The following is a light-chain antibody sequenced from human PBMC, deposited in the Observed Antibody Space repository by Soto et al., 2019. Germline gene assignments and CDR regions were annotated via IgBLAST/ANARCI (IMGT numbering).Light chain of an antibody. Sequence: DIQMTQSPSSLSTSIGDRVTITCRASQRINIYLNWYRQKPGKAPELLIYSAYNLQSGVPSRFSGSGSGTDFTLTISGLQPEDFATYYCQQSFSTPTFGQGTRLEIK. CDR2: SAY. CDR3: QQSFSTPT. CDR1: QRINIY. V-gene: IGKV1-39*01. J-gene: IGKJ5*01.